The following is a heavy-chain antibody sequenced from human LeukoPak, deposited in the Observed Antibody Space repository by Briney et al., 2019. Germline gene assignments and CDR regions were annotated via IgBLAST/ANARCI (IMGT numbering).Heavy chain of an antibody. CDR1: GYTLTGYY. J-gene: IGHJ5*02. CDR3: ARGSVDIGATTEYNWFDP. V-gene: IGHV1-2*02. Sequence: GSSVTVSCKASGYTLTGYYMHWLRQAPAQGLEWMGWFNPNSGGTNYAQKFQGRVTITADKSTSTAYLELSSLRSEDTAVYYGARGSVDIGATTEYNWFDPWGQGTLVTVSS. CDR2: FNPNSGGT. D-gene: IGHD5-12*01.